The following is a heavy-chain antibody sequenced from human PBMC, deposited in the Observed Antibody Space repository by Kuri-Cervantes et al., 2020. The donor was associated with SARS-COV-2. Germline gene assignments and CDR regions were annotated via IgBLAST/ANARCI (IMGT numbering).Heavy chain of an antibody. CDR2: INPSGGST. D-gene: IGHD1-26*01. CDR3: ARVGATYFYGMNV. V-gene: IGHV1-46*01. CDR1: GYTFTSYY. Sequence: ASVKVSCKASGYTFTSYYMHWVRQAPGQGLEWMGIINPSGGSTSYARKFQGRVTMTRDTSTSTAYMELRSLRSDDTAVYYCARVGATYFYGMNVWGQGTTVTVSS. J-gene: IGHJ6*02.